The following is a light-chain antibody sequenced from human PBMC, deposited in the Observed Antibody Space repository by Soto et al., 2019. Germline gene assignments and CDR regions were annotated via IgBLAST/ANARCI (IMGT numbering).Light chain of an antibody. J-gene: IGKJ3*01. Sequence: VLKQSPGTLSLYPGERATLSCRASQSVSSSYLAWYQQKPGQAPRLLIYGASSRATGIPARFSGSGSGTDFTLTISSLEPEDSAVYYCQQRGYWPPLVTFGPGTKVDIK. V-gene: IGKV3D-20*02. CDR3: QQRGYWPPLVT. CDR1: QSVSSSY. CDR2: GAS.